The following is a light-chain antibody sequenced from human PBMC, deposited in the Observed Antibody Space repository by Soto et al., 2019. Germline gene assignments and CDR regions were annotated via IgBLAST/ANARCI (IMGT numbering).Light chain of an antibody. CDR2: GAS. J-gene: IGKJ2*01. V-gene: IGKV3-15*01. CDR3: QQYNKWHPYT. Sequence: EIVMTQSPANLSVSPGERATLSCRASQSVSSNLAWYQQKPGQGPRLLIYGASTRATGIPARFSGSGSGTEFTLTISSLQSEDFAVYYCQQYNKWHPYTFRQGTKVEIK. CDR1: QSVSSN.